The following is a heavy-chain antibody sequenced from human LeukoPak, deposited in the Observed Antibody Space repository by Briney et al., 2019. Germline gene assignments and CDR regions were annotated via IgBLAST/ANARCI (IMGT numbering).Heavy chain of an antibody. CDR2: ISYDGSKK. V-gene: IGHV3-30*03. Sequence: GGSLRLSCAVSGFTFSNHGMHWPRQAPGKGLEWVAIISYDGSKKYYAESVKGRFTISRDNSDSTLYLQMNSLRTEDTALYYCARDRAWNYFDSWGQGTLVTVSS. CDR1: GFTFSNHG. D-gene: IGHD1-1*01. J-gene: IGHJ4*02. CDR3: ARDRAWNYFDS.